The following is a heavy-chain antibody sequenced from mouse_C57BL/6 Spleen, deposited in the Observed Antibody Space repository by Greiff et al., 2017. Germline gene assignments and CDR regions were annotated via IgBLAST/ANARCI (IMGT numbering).Heavy chain of an antibody. J-gene: IGHJ3*01. Sequence: VQLQQSDAELVKPGASVKISCKVSGYTFTDHTIHWMKQRPEHGLEWIGYIYPRDGSTKYNEKFKGKATLTADKSSSTAYMQLNSLTSEDSAVYVCADDGYSSWFAYWGQGTLVTVSA. CDR2: IYPRDGST. V-gene: IGHV1-78*01. CDR1: GYTFTDHT. D-gene: IGHD2-3*01. CDR3: ADDGYSSWFAY.